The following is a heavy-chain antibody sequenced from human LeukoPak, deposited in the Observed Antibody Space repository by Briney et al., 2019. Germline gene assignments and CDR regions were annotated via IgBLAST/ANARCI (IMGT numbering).Heavy chain of an antibody. D-gene: IGHD5-18*01. J-gene: IGHJ4*02. Sequence: ASVKVSCKASGYTFTSYGISWVRQAPGQGLEWMGWISAYNGNTNYAQKLQGRVTMTTDTSTSTAYMELRSPRSDDTAVYYCARGRPRRGYSYGSFDYWGQGTLVTVSS. CDR2: ISAYNGNT. V-gene: IGHV1-18*01. CDR3: ARGRPRRGYSYGSFDY. CDR1: GYTFTSYG.